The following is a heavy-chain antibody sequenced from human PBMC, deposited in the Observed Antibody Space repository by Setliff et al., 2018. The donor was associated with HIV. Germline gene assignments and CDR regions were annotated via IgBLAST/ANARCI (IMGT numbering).Heavy chain of an antibody. J-gene: IGHJ5*02. CDR1: GFTFNSYW. Sequence: PGGSLRLSCAASGFTFNSYWMHWVRQAPGKGLMWVSHINNDETITKYADSVKGRFTISRDNAKNTVYLQMNSLRPEDTAVYYCATLWMRGGYVDTWGQGTLVTVSS. V-gene: IGHV3-74*01. CDR2: INNDETIT. D-gene: IGHD2-15*01. CDR3: ATLWMRGGYVDT.